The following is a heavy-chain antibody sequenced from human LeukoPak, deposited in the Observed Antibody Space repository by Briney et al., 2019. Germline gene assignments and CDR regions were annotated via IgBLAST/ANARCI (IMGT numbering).Heavy chain of an antibody. Sequence: PGGSLRLSCAASGFTFSSYSMNWVRQAPGKGLEWVSSISSSSSYIYYADSVKGRFTISRDNAKNSLYLQMNSLRAEDTAVYYCARASRKYCTNGVCALPVDYWGQGTLVTVSS. CDR1: GFTFSSYS. CDR3: ARASRKYCTNGVCALPVDY. CDR2: ISSSSSYI. V-gene: IGHV3-21*01. J-gene: IGHJ4*02. D-gene: IGHD2-8*01.